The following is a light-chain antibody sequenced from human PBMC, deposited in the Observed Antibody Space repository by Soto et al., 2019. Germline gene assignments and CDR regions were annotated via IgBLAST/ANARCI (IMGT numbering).Light chain of an antibody. V-gene: IGKV1-39*01. J-gene: IGKJ1*01. CDR3: QQSYSTPRT. CDR1: QGIASY. CDR2: AAS. Sequence: IQLTQSPSSLSASVGDRVTTTCRASQGIASYLAWYQQKPGKAPKLLIYAASSLQSGVPSRFSGSGSGTDFTLTISSLQPEDFATYHCQQSYSTPRTFGQGTKVDIK.